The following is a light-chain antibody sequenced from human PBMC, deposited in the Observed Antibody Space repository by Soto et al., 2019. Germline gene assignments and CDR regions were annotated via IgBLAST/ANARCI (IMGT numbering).Light chain of an antibody. Sequence: DIQMTQSPSSLSASVGDRVTITCQASQDITMSLHWYQHKAGKAPNLLIHDVSTLETGVPARFSGRGSGTIFTLTISNLQPEDVATNYCQQNDSRQNTFGQGTKVEIK. CDR1: QDITMS. V-gene: IGKV1-33*01. CDR3: QQNDSRQNT. J-gene: IGKJ2*01. CDR2: DVS.